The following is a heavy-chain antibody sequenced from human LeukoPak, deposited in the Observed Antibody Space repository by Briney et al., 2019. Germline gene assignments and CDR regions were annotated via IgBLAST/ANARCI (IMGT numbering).Heavy chain of an antibody. J-gene: IGHJ3*01. D-gene: IGHD3-3*01. Sequence: GASVKVSCKASGYTFTSYGISWVRQAPGQGLEWMGWISAYNGNTNYAQKLQGRATMTTDTSTSTAYMELRSLRSDDTAVYYCARDQLRFLAPSGGAFFGFDLWGQGTMVTVSS. CDR2: ISAYNGNT. CDR3: ARDQLRFLAPSGGAFFGFDL. CDR1: GYTFTSYG. V-gene: IGHV1-18*01.